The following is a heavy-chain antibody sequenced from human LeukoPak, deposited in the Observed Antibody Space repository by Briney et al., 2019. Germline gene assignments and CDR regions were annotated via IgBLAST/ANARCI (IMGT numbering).Heavy chain of an antibody. Sequence: GASVKVSCKASGYTFTDYYMHWVRQAPGQGLEWMGWINPNSGGTNYAQKFQGRVTMTRDTSISTAYMELSRLRSDDTAVYYCARPQVGLSGSSYAFDIWGQGTMVTVSS. V-gene: IGHV1-2*02. D-gene: IGHD1-26*01. CDR2: INPNSGGT. CDR1: GYTFTDYY. CDR3: ARPQVGLSGSSYAFDI. J-gene: IGHJ3*02.